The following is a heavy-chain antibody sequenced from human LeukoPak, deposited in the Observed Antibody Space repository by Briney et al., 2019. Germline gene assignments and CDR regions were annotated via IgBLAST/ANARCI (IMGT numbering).Heavy chain of an antibody. CDR1: GYRFTSYW. CDR3: ARLVVVAALIDY. J-gene: IGHJ4*02. CDR2: IYPGDSDT. D-gene: IGHD2-15*01. Sequence: GASLKISCKGSGYRFTSYWIGWVRPMPGKGLEWMGIIYPGDSDTRYSPSFQGQVTISADKSISTAYLQWSSPKASDTAMYYCARLVVVAALIDYWGQGTLVTVSS. V-gene: IGHV5-51*01.